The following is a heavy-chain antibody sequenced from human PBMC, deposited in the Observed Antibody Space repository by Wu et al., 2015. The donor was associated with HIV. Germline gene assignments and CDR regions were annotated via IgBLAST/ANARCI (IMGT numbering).Heavy chain of an antibody. D-gene: IGHD2-2*01. V-gene: IGHV1-2*02. Sequence: QVQLVQSGAEVKKPGASVKVSCKASGYTFTGYYMHWVRQAPGQGLEWMGWINPNSGGTNYAQKFQGRVTMTRDTSISTAYMELSRLRSDDTAVYYCARAKGYCSSTSCYFWDWHYYYYYGMDVWDQGP. CDR2: INPNSGGT. CDR3: ARAKGYCSSTSCYFWDWHYYYYYGMDV. CDR1: GYTFTGYY. J-gene: IGHJ6*02.